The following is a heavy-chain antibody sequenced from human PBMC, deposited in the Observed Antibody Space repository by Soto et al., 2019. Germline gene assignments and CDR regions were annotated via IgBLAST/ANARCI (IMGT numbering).Heavy chain of an antibody. Sequence: ASVKVSCKASGYTFTGYYMHWVRQAPGQGLEWMGWINPNSGGTNYAQKFQGWVTMTRDTSISTAYMELSRLRSDDTAVYYCARDLGFGSGSPYYYYYGMDVWGQGTTVTVSS. D-gene: IGHD3-10*01. J-gene: IGHJ6*02. CDR2: INPNSGGT. CDR1: GYTFTGYY. CDR3: ARDLGFGSGSPYYYYYGMDV. V-gene: IGHV1-2*04.